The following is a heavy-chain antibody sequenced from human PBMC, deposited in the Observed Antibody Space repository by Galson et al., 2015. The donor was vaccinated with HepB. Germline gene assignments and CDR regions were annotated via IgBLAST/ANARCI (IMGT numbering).Heavy chain of an antibody. CDR3: ARASSSGGEYAFDI. V-gene: IGHV4-30-2*01. CDR2: IYHSGST. CDR1: GGSISSGGYS. J-gene: IGHJ3*02. Sequence: QVQLQESGPGLVKPSETLSLTCAVSGGSISSGGYSWSWIRQPPGKGLEWIGYIYHSGSTYYNPSLKSRVTISVDRSKNQFSLKLSSVTAADTAVYYCARASSSGGEYAFDIWGQGTMVTVSS. D-gene: IGHD3-22*01.